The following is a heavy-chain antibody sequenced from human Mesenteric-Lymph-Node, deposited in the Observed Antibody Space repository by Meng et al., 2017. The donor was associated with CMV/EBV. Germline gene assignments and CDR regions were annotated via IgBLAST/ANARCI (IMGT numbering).Heavy chain of an antibody. CDR2: IYPGDSDT. CDR3: ARTMVRGAYDAFDI. Sequence: GSGYSFTGYWIGWVRQMPGKGLEWMGIIYPGDSDTRYSPSFQGQVTISADKSISTAYLQWSSLKASDTAMYYCARTMVRGAYDAFDIWGQGTMVTVSS. CDR1: GYSFTGYW. J-gene: IGHJ3*02. V-gene: IGHV5-51*01. D-gene: IGHD3-10*01.